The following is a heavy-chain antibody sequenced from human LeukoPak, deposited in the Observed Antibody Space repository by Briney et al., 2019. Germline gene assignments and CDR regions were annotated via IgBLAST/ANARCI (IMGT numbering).Heavy chain of an antibody. J-gene: IGHJ4*02. D-gene: IGHD3-10*01. CDR3: ARGFSITMVRGSPFGY. Sequence: SETLSLTCTVSGGSISSGGYYWSWIRQHPGKGLEWIGYIYYSGSTYYNPSLKSRVTISVDTSKSQFSLKLSSVTAADTAVYYCARGFSITMVRGSPFGYWGQGTLVTVSS. V-gene: IGHV4-31*03. CDR2: IYYSGST. CDR1: GGSISSGGYY.